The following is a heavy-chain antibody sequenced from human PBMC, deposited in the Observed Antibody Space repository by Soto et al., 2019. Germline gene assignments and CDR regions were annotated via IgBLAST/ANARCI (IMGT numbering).Heavy chain of an antibody. CDR2: IYHSGST. V-gene: IGHV4-4*02. CDR1: GGSISSSNW. Sequence: SETLSLTCAVSGGSISSSNWWSWVRQPPGKGLEWIGEIYHSGSTNYNPSLKSRVTISVDKSENQFSLKLSSVTAADTAVYYCAAPGGSYGGAFDIWGQGTMVTVSS. J-gene: IGHJ3*02. CDR3: AAPGGSYGGAFDI. D-gene: IGHD1-26*01.